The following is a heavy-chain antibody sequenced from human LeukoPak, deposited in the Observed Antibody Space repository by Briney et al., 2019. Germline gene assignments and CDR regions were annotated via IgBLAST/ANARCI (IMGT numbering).Heavy chain of an antibody. CDR2: IYTSGST. CDR3: ARHAARAGWCDP. Sequence: SETLSLTCTVSGGSISSYYWSWIRQPPGKGLEWIGYIYTSGSTNYNPSLKSRVTISVDTSKNQFSLKLSSVTAADTAVYYCARHAARAGWCDPWGQGTLVTLSS. J-gene: IGHJ5*02. D-gene: IGHD6-6*01. CDR1: GGSISSYY. V-gene: IGHV4-4*09.